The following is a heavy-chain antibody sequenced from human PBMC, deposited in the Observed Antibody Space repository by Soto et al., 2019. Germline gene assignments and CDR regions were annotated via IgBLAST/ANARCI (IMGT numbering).Heavy chain of an antibody. D-gene: IGHD3-10*01. CDR3: ASSYGSGYRAFDY. V-gene: IGHV1-69*02. J-gene: IGHJ4*02. Sequence: QVQLVQSGAEVKRPGSSVKVSCTASGDTFTFYSINWVRQAPGLGLEWMGRINPILSMSNYAQRCQGRVTMTADKSTSTAYMELSSLTSEDTAIYYCASSYGSGYRAFDYWGQGALVTVSS. CDR1: GDTFTFYS. CDR2: INPILSMS.